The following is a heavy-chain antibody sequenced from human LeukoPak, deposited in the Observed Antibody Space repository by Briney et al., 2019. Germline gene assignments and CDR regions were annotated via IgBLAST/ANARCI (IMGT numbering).Heavy chain of an antibody. Sequence: ASVKVSCKASGYTFTSYYMHWVRQAPGQGLEWMGIINPSGGSTSYAQKFQGRVTMTRDMSTSTVYMELNSLRAEDTAVYYCSIVVVVAATGRDAFDIWGQGTMVTVSS. J-gene: IGHJ3*02. D-gene: IGHD2-15*01. CDR3: SIVVVVAATGRDAFDI. V-gene: IGHV1-46*01. CDR2: INPSGGST. CDR1: GYTFTSYY.